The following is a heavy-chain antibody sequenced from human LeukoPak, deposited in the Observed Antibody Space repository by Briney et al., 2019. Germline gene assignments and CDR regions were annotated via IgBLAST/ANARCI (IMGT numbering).Heavy chain of an antibody. CDR2: IKQDASER. V-gene: IGHV3-7*01. D-gene: IGHD1-1*01. J-gene: IGHJ4*02. CDR3: ATPTAGTWHFDY. Sequence: GGSLRLACAASGFNFIDYSMNWVRQAPGKGLEWVANIKQDASERYYVDSVEGRFTISRDNAKNSLYLQVNSLRAEDTAVYYCATPTAGTWHFDYWGQGTLVTVSS. CDR1: GFNFIDYS.